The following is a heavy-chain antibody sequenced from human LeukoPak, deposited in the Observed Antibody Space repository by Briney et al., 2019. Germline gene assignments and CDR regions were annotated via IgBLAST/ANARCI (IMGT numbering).Heavy chain of an antibody. V-gene: IGHV1-18*01. CDR2: ISAYNGNT. Sequence: ASVKVSCKVSGGTFSSYAISWVRQAPGQGLEWMGWISAYNGNTNYAQKLQGRVTMTTDTSTSTAYMELRSLRSDDTAVYYCARLQKGSSWSVYYYYYMDVWGKGTTVTVSS. J-gene: IGHJ6*03. CDR1: GGTFSSYA. D-gene: IGHD6-13*01. CDR3: ARLQKGSSWSVYYYYYMDV.